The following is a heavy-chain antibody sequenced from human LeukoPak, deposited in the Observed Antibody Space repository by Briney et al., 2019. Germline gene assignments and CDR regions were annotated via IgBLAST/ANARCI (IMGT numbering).Heavy chain of an antibody. CDR3: ARVTPRGLRFLVWLSPLDY. CDR2: INPNSGGT. Sequence: ASVKVSCKASGYTFTGYYMHWVRQAPGQGLEWMGWINPNSGGTNYAQKFQGRVTMTRDTSISTAYMELSRLRSDDTAVYYCARVTPRGLRFLVWLSPLDYWGQGTLVTVSS. D-gene: IGHD3-3*01. J-gene: IGHJ4*02. CDR1: GYTFTGYY. V-gene: IGHV1-2*02.